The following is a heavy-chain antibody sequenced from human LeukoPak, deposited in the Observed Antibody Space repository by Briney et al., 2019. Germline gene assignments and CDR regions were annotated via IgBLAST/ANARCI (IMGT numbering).Heavy chain of an antibody. Sequence: GSLRLSCAASGFIFSSYAMSWVRQAPGKGLEWVSVISGSGNSPYYADAVKGRFTISRDNSKNTLYLQMNSLRGEDTAVYYCAKALTIFGVIIYWGQGTLVTVSS. V-gene: IGHV3-23*01. D-gene: IGHD3-3*01. CDR3: AKALTIFGVIIY. CDR2: ISGSGNSP. CDR1: GFIFSSYA. J-gene: IGHJ4*02.